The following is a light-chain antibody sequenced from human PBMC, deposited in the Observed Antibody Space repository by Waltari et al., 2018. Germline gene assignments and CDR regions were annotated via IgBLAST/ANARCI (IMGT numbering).Light chain of an antibody. J-gene: IGKJ1*01. CDR2: KVS. V-gene: IGKV2-30*01. CDR1: QSLVYSDGNTY. Sequence: DVVMTQSPLSLPVTLGQPASISCRSTQSLVYSDGNTYLSWFQQRPGQSPRRLIYKVSNRDSGVPDRFSGSGSGTVFTLKISRVEAEDVGFYYCMQGTHWPRTFGTGTKVEIK. CDR3: MQGTHWPRT.